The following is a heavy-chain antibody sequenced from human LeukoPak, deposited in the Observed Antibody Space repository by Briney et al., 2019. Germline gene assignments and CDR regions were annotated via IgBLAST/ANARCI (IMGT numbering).Heavy chain of an antibody. V-gene: IGHV3-30*02. CDR2: IRYDGNNK. J-gene: IGHJ4*02. CDR3: AKPRETDYGDYAY. Sequence: TGGSLRLSCAASGFTFSCYGMHWVRQAPGKGLEWVAFIRYDGNNKYFADSVKGRFTISRDNSKNTLYLQMNSLRAEDTAVYYCAKPRETDYGDYAYWGQGTLVTVSS. D-gene: IGHD4-17*01. CDR1: GFTFSCYG.